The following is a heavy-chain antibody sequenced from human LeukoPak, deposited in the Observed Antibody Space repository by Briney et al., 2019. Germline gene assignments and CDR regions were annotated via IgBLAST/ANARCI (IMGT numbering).Heavy chain of an antibody. CDR1: GFTFSSYS. Sequence: AGGSLRLSCAASGFTFSSYSMNWVRQAPGKGLEWISYISSSEDTIYYADSVKGRFTISRDNAKSSLFLQMNSLRVEDTAVYYCARESAHCGGDCYDYWGQGTLVTVSS. CDR3: ARESAHCGGDCYDY. J-gene: IGHJ4*02. V-gene: IGHV3-48*04. CDR2: ISSSEDTI. D-gene: IGHD2-21*01.